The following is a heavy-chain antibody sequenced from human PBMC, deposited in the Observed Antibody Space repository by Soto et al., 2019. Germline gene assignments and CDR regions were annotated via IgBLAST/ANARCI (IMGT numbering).Heavy chain of an antibody. Sequence: EVQLLESGGGLVQPGGSLRLSCAASGFTFSAYSMNWVRQAPGKGLEWLSYISGDRAYIYYADSVRGRFTISRDNAENSLYLQMDNLRAEDTAVYYCARQAYTVVTPIDFWGQGTLVTVSS. CDR3: ARQAYTVVTPIDF. J-gene: IGHJ4*02. CDR1: GFTFSAYS. V-gene: IGHV3-48*01. D-gene: IGHD3-16*01. CDR2: ISGDRAYI.